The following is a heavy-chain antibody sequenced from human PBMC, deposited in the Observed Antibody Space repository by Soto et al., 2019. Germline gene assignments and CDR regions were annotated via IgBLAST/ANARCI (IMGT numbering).Heavy chain of an antibody. D-gene: IGHD6-19*01. Sequence: QVQLQESGPGLVKPSETLSLTCTVSGGSVSSGSYYWSWIRQPPGKGLEWIGYIYYSGSTNYNPSLKSRVTISVDTSKNQFSLKLSSVTAADTAVYYCARDRVAGTTANWFDPWGQGTLVTVSS. CDR3: ARDRVAGTTANWFDP. CDR1: GGSVSSGSYY. CDR2: IYYSGST. V-gene: IGHV4-61*01. J-gene: IGHJ5*02.